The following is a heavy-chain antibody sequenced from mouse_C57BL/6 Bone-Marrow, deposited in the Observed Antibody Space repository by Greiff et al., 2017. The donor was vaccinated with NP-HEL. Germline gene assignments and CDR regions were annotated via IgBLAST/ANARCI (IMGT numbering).Heavy chain of an antibody. Sequence: VQLQQSGPVLVKPGASVKMSCKASGYTFTDYYMNWVKQSHGKSLEWIGVINPYNGGTSYNQKFKGKATLTVDKSSSTAYMELNSLTSEDSAVYYCARLPSIYYYGSSHWYFDVWGTGTTVTVSS. CDR1: GYTFTDYY. V-gene: IGHV1-19*01. D-gene: IGHD1-1*01. CDR2: INPYNGGT. CDR3: ARLPSIYYYGSSHWYFDV. J-gene: IGHJ1*03.